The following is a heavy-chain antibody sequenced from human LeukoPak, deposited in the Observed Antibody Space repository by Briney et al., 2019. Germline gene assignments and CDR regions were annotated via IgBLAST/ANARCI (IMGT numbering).Heavy chain of an antibody. CDR1: GFTFDVYA. CDR2: ISWNSGSI. CDR3: AKDIRLDGSSFDY. Sequence: GGSLRLSCAASGFTFDVYAMHWVRQAPGKGLEWVSGISWNSGSIGYADSVKGRFTISRDNAKNSLYLQMNSLRAEDTALYYCAKDIRLDGSSFDYWGQGTLVTVSS. V-gene: IGHV3-9*01. J-gene: IGHJ4*02. D-gene: IGHD6-13*01.